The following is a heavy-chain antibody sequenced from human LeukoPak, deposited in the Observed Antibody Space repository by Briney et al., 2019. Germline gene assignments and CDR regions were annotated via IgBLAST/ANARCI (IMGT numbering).Heavy chain of an antibody. CDR1: GFTFSSYA. J-gene: IGHJ4*02. CDR3: ARETYYYDSSGYDNFDY. CDR2: ISYDGSNK. Sequence: PGRSLRLSCAAAGFTFSSYAMHWVRQAPGKGLEWVAVISYDGSNKYYADSVKGRFTISRENSKNTLYLQMNSLRAEDTAVYYCARETYYYDSSGYDNFDYWGQGTLVTVSS. V-gene: IGHV3-30-3*01. D-gene: IGHD3-22*01.